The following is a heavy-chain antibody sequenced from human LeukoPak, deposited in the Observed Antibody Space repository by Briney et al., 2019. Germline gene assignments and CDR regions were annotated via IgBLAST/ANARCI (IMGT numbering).Heavy chain of an antibody. Sequence: GGSLRLSCAASGFTFSSYSMNWVRQAPGKGLEWVSSIISSSSYIYYADSVKGRFTISTDNAKNSLYLQMNSLRAEDTAVYYCAREGRVQAAISHRFWDVWGKGTTVTVSS. D-gene: IGHD2-2*02. CDR1: GFTFSSYS. CDR3: AREGRVQAAISHRFWDV. V-gene: IGHV3-21*01. CDR2: IISSSSYI. J-gene: IGHJ6*04.